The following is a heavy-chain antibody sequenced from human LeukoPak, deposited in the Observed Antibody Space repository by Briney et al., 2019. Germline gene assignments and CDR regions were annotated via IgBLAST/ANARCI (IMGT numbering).Heavy chain of an antibody. J-gene: IGHJ4*02. CDR1: GYSFTSYD. V-gene: IGHV1-8*01. Sequence: EASVTVSCTASGYSFTSYDINWVRQAPGQGFEWVGWMNPNSGNTGHAQEFQGRVTMTRDTSMSTAYMELSSLRYEDTAVYYCARGRGYDRTGYVYYFDFWGQGTLVTVSS. D-gene: IGHD3-22*01. CDR2: MNPNSGNT. CDR3: ARGRGYDRTGYVYYFDF.